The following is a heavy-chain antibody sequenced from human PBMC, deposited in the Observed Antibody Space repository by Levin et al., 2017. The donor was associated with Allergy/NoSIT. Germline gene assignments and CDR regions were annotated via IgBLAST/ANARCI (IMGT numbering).Heavy chain of an antibody. D-gene: IGHD5-18*01. J-gene: IGHJ6*02. Sequence: GESLKISCAASGFTFSDYYMSWIRQAPGKGLEWVSYISSSGSTIYYADSVKGRFTISRDNAKNSLYLQMNSLRAEDTAVYYCARAPVDTAMVGLYYYYYGMDGWGQGTTVTVSS. CDR1: GFTFSDYY. CDR3: ARAPVDTAMVGLYYYYYGMDG. V-gene: IGHV3-11*01. CDR2: ISSSGSTI.